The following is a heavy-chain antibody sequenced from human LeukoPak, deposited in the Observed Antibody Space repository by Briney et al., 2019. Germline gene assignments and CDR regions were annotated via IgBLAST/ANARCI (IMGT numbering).Heavy chain of an antibody. CDR1: GGSISSSSYY. V-gene: IGHV4-39*07. CDR2: IYYSGST. J-gene: IGHJ4*02. Sequence: TSETLSLTCTVSGGSISSSSYYWGWIRQPPAKGLEWIGSIYYSGSTYYNPSLKSRVTISVDTSKNQFSLKLSSVIAADTAVYYCARVLRVRGAAAAFDYWGQGTLVTVSS. D-gene: IGHD3-10*01. CDR3: ARVLRVRGAAAAFDY.